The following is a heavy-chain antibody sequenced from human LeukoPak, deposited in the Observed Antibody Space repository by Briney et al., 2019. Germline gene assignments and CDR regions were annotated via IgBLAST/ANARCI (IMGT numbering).Heavy chain of an antibody. CDR3: ASGPTRRSDWFDS. V-gene: IGHV4-34*01. J-gene: IGHJ5*01. CDR2: INHSGST. Sequence: SETLSLTCAVYGGSFSGYYWSWIRQPPGKGLERIGEINHSGSTNYNPSLKSRVTISVDTSKNQFSLKLSSVTAADTAVYYCASGPTRRSDWFDSWGQGTLVTVSS. CDR1: GGSFSGYY.